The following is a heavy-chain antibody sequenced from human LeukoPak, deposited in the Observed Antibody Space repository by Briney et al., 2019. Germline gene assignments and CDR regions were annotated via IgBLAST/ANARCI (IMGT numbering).Heavy chain of an antibody. CDR1: GGSFSGYY. D-gene: IGHD3-10*01. Sequence: PSETLSLTCAVYGGSFSGYYWSWIRQPPGKGLEWIGEINHRASTNYNPSLKSRVTISVDTSKNQFSLNLSSVTATDTAVYYCARGGLVRRFDYWGQGILVTVSS. CDR2: INHRAST. J-gene: IGHJ4*02. CDR3: ARGGLVRRFDY. V-gene: IGHV4-34*01.